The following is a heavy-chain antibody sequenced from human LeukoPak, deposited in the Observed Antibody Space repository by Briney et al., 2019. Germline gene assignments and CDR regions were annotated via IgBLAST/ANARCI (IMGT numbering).Heavy chain of an antibody. Sequence: VTSVKVSCKASGFTFTSSAVQWVRQARGQRLEWIGWIVVGSGNTNYAQKFQERVTITRDMSTSTAYMELSSLRSEDTAVYYCARVIAVAGRPVGHFDYWGQGTLVTVSS. J-gene: IGHJ4*02. CDR2: IVVGSGNT. V-gene: IGHV1-58*01. CDR3: ARVIAVAGRPVGHFDY. D-gene: IGHD6-19*01. CDR1: GFTFTSSA.